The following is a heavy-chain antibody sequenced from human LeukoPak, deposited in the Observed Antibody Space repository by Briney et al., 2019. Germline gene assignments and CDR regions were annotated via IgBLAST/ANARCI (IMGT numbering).Heavy chain of an antibody. D-gene: IGHD3-10*01. Sequence: SVKVSCKASGGTFSSYAISWVRQAPGQGLDWMGGIIPIFGTANYAQKFQGRVTITADESTSTAYVELSSLRSEDTAVYYCARTGSYGSGSYSHYWGQGTLVTVSS. J-gene: IGHJ4*02. CDR1: GGTFSSYA. CDR3: ARTGSYGSGSYSHY. V-gene: IGHV1-69*01. CDR2: IIPIFGTA.